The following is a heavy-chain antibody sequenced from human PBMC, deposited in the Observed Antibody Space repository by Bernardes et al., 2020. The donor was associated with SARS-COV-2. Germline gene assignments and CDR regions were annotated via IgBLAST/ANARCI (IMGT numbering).Heavy chain of an antibody. D-gene: IGHD3-3*01. Sequence: GYLRLSCAASGFTFSDYYMSWIRQAPGKGLEWVSYISSSSSYTYYADSVNGRFTISRDNAKNSLYLQMNSLRAEDTAVYYCARDRTRGTIFGVTMGILGYYYYGMDVWGQGTTVTVSS. J-gene: IGHJ6*02. CDR3: ARDRTRGTIFGVTMGILGYYYYGMDV. V-gene: IGHV3-11*06. CDR1: GFTFSDYY. CDR2: ISSSSSYT.